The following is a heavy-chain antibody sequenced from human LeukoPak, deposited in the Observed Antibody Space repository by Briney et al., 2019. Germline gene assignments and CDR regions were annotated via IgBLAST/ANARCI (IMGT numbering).Heavy chain of an antibody. CDR2: INTNTGNP. V-gene: IGHV7-4-1*02. CDR1: GYTFTNFG. CDR3: ARAHSYSTSSLPGY. J-gene: IGHJ4*02. Sequence: ASVKVSCKASGYTFTNFGISWVRQAPGQGLEWMGWINTNTGNPTYAQGFTGRFVFSLDTSVSTAYLQISSLKAEDTAVYYCARAHSYSTSSLPGYWGQGTLVTVSS. D-gene: IGHD6-6*01.